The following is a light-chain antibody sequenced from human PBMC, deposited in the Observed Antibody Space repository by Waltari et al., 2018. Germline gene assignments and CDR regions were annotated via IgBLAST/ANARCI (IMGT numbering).Light chain of an antibody. CDR3: QQSYSTPPT. CDR1: QSISSY. Sequence: DIQMTQSPSSLSASVGDRVTITCRGSQSISSYLNWYQQKPGKAPKLLIYAASSLQSGVPSRFSDSGSGTDFTLTISSLQPEDFATYYCQQSYSTPPTFGGGTKVEIK. CDR2: AAS. J-gene: IGKJ4*01. V-gene: IGKV1-39*01.